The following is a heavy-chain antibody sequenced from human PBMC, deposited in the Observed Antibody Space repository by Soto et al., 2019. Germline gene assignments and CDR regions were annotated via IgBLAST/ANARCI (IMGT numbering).Heavy chain of an antibody. J-gene: IGHJ3*01. V-gene: IGHV5-51*01. CDR3: AITYFYDASGYTDGFDV. Sequence: GESLKISCXGSGYIFTDYWITWVRQMPGKGLEWLGVIYPSDSDTRYNPSFQGQVTISADKSVNTAYVEWTSLQASDTGLYFCAITYFYDASGYTDGFDVWGQGTMVTVSS. CDR1: GYIFTDYW. CDR2: IYPSDSDT. D-gene: IGHD3-22*01.